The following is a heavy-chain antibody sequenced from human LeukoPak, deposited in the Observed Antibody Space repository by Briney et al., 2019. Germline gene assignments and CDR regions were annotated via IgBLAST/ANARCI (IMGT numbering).Heavy chain of an antibody. CDR2: INSDGSST. CDR3: ATDIVGATGWFDP. J-gene: IGHJ5*02. CDR1: GFTFSSYW. D-gene: IGHD1-26*01. V-gene: IGHV3-74*01. Sequence: PGGSLRLSCAASGFTFSSYWMHWVRQAPGKGLVWVSRINSDGSSTSYADSVKGRFTISGDNAKNTLYLQMNSLRAEDTAVYYCATDIVGATGWFDPWGQGTLVTVSS.